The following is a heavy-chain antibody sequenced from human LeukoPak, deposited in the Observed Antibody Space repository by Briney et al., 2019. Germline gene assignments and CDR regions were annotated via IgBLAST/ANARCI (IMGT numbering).Heavy chain of an antibody. V-gene: IGHV4-59*01. J-gene: IGHJ2*01. CDR2: IYYSGST. Sequence: SETLSLTCTVSGGSISSYCWSWIRQPPGKGLEWIGYIYYSGSTNYNPSLKSRVTIPVDTSKNQFSLKLSSVTAADTAVYYCARDPYDSSGYYYVRRGDWYFDLWGRGTLVTVSS. D-gene: IGHD3-22*01. CDR3: ARDPYDSSGYYYVRRGDWYFDL. CDR1: GGSISSYC.